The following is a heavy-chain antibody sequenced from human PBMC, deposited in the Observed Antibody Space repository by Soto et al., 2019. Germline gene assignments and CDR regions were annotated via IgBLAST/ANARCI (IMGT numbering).Heavy chain of an antibody. D-gene: IGHD3-10*01. V-gene: IGHV4-61*01. CDR1: GGSVSSGSYY. Sequence: SETRSRTWTVSGGSVSSGSYYWSWIRQPPGKGLEWIGYIYYSGITNYNPSLKSRVTISVDTSKNQFSLRLSSVTAADTAVYYCARHEAYGSGTSFDYWGQGTLVT. J-gene: IGHJ4*02. CDR2: IYYSGIT. CDR3: ARHEAYGSGTSFDY.